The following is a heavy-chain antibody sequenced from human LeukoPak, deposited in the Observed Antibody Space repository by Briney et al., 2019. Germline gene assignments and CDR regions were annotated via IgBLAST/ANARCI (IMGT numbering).Heavy chain of an antibody. CDR3: ARGRGSYYMDV. Sequence: SETLSLTCAVYGGSFSSYYWSWIRQPPGKGLEWIGEINHSGSTNYNPSLKSRVTISVDTSKNQFSLKLSSVTAADTAVYYCARGRGSYYMDVWGKGTTVTVSS. J-gene: IGHJ6*03. V-gene: IGHV4-34*01. CDR2: INHSGST. CDR1: GGSFSSYY.